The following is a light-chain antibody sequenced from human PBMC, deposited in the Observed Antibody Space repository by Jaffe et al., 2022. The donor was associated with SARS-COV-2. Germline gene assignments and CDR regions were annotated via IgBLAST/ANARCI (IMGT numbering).Light chain of an antibody. CDR1: QTVSNSL. CDR2: GAS. CDR3: QQYGSSPVT. V-gene: IGKV3-20*01. Sequence: EIVLTQSPGTLSLSPGERATLSCRASQTVSNSLLAWYQQKPGQAPRLLIYGASNRATGIPDRFSGNGYETDFTLAISRLEPEDFAVYYCQQYGSSPVTFGQGTKVEIK. J-gene: IGKJ2*01.